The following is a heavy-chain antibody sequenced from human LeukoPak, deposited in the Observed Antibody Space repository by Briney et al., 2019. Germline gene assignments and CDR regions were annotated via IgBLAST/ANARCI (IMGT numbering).Heavy chain of an antibody. D-gene: IGHD6-19*01. V-gene: IGHV4-61*02. Sequence: SETLSLTCTVAGGSSSSGTYYWRWIRQPAGKGLEWIGSIYTSGSTNYNPSLKSRVTISVDTSKNQFSLKLSSVTAADTAVYYCARESGWYNWFDPWGQGTLVTVSS. CDR2: IYTSGST. J-gene: IGHJ5*02. CDR1: GGSSSSGTYY. CDR3: ARESGWYNWFDP.